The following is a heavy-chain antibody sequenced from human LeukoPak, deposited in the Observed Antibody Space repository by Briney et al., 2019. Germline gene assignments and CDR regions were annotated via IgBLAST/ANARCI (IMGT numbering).Heavy chain of an antibody. J-gene: IGHJ4*02. CDR1: GGTFNKCA. CDR3: ARELGGSYNDY. CDR2: INPSGGGT. Sequence: ASVKVSCKASGGTFNKCAISWVRQAPGQGLEWMGIINPSGGGTTYAQKFQGRVTMTRDTSTSTVYMEVSSLRSEDTAVYYCARELGGSYNDYWGQGTLVTVSS. D-gene: IGHD1-26*01. V-gene: IGHV1-46*02.